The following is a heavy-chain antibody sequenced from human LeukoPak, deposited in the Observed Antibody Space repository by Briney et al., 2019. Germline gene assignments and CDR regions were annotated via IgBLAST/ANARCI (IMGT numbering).Heavy chain of an antibody. Sequence: GGSLRLSCAASGFIFSSYAMSWVRLTPGKGLEWVSRISESGGSTYYADSVKGRFTISRDNSKNTLYLQMNSLRAEDTAVYYCAKDRGSSWYGTSDYWGQGTLVTASS. CDR1: GFIFSSYA. CDR3: AKDRGSSWYGTSDY. D-gene: IGHD6-13*01. J-gene: IGHJ4*02. V-gene: IGHV3-23*01. CDR2: ISESGGST.